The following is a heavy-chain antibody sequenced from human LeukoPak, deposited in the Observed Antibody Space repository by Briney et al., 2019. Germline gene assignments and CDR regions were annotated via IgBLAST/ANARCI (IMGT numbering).Heavy chain of an antibody. J-gene: IGHJ3*02. D-gene: IGHD1-14*01. CDR2: IYTSGST. CDR3: ARGGSDAFDI. V-gene: IGHV4-61*02. CDR1: AGSISSSSYY. Sequence: SETLSFTCSGSAGSISSSSYYWSWIRQPPGKGLEWIGRIYTSGSTNYNPSLKSRVTISVDTSKNQFSLKLSSVTAADTAVYYCARGGSDAFDIWGQGTMVTVSS.